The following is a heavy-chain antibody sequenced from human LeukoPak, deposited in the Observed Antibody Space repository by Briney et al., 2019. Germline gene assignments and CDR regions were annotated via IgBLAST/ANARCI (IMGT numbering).Heavy chain of an antibody. CDR2: ISSSGSTI. CDR1: GFTFSDYY. CDR3: ARDADYSNHYDY. D-gene: IGHD4-11*01. Sequence: GGSLRLSCAASGFTFSDYYMSWVRQAPGKGLEWVSYISSSGSTIYYADSVKGRFTISRDNAKNSLYLQMNSLRAEDTAVYYCARDADYSNHYDYWGQGTLVTVSS. J-gene: IGHJ4*02. V-gene: IGHV3-11*04.